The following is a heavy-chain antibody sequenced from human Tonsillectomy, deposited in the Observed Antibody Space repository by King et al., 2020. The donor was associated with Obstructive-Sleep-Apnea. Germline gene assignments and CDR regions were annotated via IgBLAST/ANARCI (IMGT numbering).Heavy chain of an antibody. Sequence: VQLVESGAEVKKPGESLKISCRGSGYSFTRYWIGWVRQVPGKGLECVGVIYPGDSHTRYSPSFQGQVTVSADKSISTAYPQWSSLKASDTAMYYCARGELRSLDFDYWGQGTLVTVSS. CDR1: GYSFTRYW. D-gene: IGHD1-26*01. V-gene: IGHV5-51*01. CDR2: IYPGDSHT. CDR3: ARGELRSLDFDY. J-gene: IGHJ4*02.